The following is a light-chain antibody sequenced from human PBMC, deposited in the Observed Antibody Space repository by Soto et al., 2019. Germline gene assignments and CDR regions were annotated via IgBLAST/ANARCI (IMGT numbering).Light chain of an antibody. CDR1: SSDVGGYNY. CDR3: SSYTSSSTIYV. Sequence: QSALTQPASASGSPGQSITISCTGTSSDVGGYNYVSWYQQHPGKATKLMIYDVSNRPSGVSNRFSGSKSGNTASLAISGLQAEDEADYYCSSYTSSSTIYVFGTGTKVTVL. CDR2: DVS. V-gene: IGLV2-14*01. J-gene: IGLJ1*01.